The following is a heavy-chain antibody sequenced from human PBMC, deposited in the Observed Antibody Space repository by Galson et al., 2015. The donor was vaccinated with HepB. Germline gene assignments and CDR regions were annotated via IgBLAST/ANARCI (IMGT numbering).Heavy chain of an antibody. Sequence: QSGAEVKKPGESLTISCKGSGYSVTSYWISWVRQMPGKGLEWMGRIDLSDSYTNYSPSFQGHVTIAADKSISTAYLQWSSLKASDTAMYCCARLKGGAVAGYGYWGQGTLVTVSS. J-gene: IGHJ4*02. CDR1: GYSVTSYW. D-gene: IGHD6-19*01. V-gene: IGHV5-10-1*01. CDR2: IDLSDSYT. CDR3: ARLKGGAVAGYGY.